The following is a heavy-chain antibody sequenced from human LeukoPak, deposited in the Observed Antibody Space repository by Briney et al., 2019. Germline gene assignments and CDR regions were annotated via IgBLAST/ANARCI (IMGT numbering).Heavy chain of an antibody. J-gene: IGHJ5*02. CDR3: ASSYDSSGYYWFDP. CDR2: IYTSGST. Sequence: SETLSLTCTVSGGSISSYYWSWIRQPAGKGLEWIGRIYTSGSTNYNPSLKSRVTMSVDTSKNQFSLKLSSVTAADTAVYYCASSYDSSGYYWFDPWGQGTLVTVSS. CDR1: GGSISSYY. D-gene: IGHD3-22*01. V-gene: IGHV4-4*07.